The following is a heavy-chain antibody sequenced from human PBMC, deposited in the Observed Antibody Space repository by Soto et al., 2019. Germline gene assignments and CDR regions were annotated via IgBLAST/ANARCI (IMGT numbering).Heavy chain of an antibody. V-gene: IGHV1-46*03. CDR3: ALSGITGTTPRDYYGMDV. Sequence: QVQLVQSGAEVKKPGASVKVSCKASGYTFTSYYMHWVRQAPGQGLEWMGIINPSGGSTSYAQKFQGRVTMTRDTSTSTVYMELSSLRSEDTAVYYCALSGITGTTPRDYYGMDVWGQGTTVTVSS. D-gene: IGHD1-7*01. CDR1: GYTFTSYY. J-gene: IGHJ6*02. CDR2: INPSGGST.